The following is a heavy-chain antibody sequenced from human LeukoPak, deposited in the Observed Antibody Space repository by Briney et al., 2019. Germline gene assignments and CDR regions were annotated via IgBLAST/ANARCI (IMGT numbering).Heavy chain of an antibody. J-gene: IGHJ4*02. V-gene: IGHV1-46*01. D-gene: IGHD2-21*01. CDR1: GYTFTSYY. CDR3: ARRSRLPTTPFDS. Sequence: ASVKVSCKASGYTFTSYYMHWVRQAPGQGLEWMGIINPSGGSTSYAQKFQGRLTMTRDTSTSTVYMELSSLRSEDTAVYYCARRSRLPTTPFDSWGQGILVTVSS. CDR2: INPSGGST.